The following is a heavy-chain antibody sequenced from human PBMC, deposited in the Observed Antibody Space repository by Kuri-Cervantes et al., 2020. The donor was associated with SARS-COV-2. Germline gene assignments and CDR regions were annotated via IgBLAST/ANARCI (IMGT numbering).Heavy chain of an antibody. CDR3: ASRGCSSTSCYTYWFDP. V-gene: IGHV1-8*02. CDR2: LNPDTGNT. D-gene: IGHD2-2*02. CDR1: GYTFTSYD. J-gene: IGHJ5*02. Sequence: ASVKVSCKASGYTFTSYDINWVRQATGQGLEWMGWLNPDTGNTGNAKKFQGRVTMTRDTSISTAYMELSRLRSDDTAVYYCASRGCSSTSCYTYWFDPWGQGTLVTVSS.